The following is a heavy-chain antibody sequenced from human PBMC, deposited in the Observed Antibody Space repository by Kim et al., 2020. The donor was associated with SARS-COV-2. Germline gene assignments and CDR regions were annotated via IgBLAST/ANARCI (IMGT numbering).Heavy chain of an antibody. D-gene: IGHD6-13*01. CDR2: IKSKTDGGTI. CDR3: TTDRYSSSWYGAINY. V-gene: IGHV3-15*01. CDR1: GFTFINAW. Sequence: GGSLRLSCAASGFTFINAWMSWVRQAPGKGLEWVGRIKSKTDGGTIDYAAPVKGRFTISRDDSKNTLYLQMNSLKTEDTAVYYCTTDRYSSSWYGAINYWGQGTLVTVSS. J-gene: IGHJ4*02.